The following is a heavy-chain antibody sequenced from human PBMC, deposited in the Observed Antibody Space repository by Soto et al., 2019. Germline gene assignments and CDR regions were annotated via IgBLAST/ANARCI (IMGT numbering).Heavy chain of an antibody. CDR3: ARDYDRSGYPRYYFDY. D-gene: IGHD3-22*01. Sequence: QVQLVESGGGVVQPGRSLRLSCAASGFTFSSYGMHWVRQAPGKGLEWVAVIWYDGSNKYYADSVKGRFTISRDNSKNTLYLQMNSLRAEDTAVDYCARDYDRSGYPRYYFDYWGQGTLVTVSS. J-gene: IGHJ4*02. CDR2: IWYDGSNK. V-gene: IGHV3-33*01. CDR1: GFTFSSYG.